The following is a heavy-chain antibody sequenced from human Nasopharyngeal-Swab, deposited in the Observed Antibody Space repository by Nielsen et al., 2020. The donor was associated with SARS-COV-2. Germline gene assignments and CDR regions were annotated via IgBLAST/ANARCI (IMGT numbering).Heavy chain of an antibody. CDR2: IYYDGSND. J-gene: IGHJ3*02. CDR1: GFMFSGYG. D-gene: IGHD3-10*01. V-gene: IGHV3-30*02. Sequence: GESLKTSCAASGFMFSGYGMHWVRPAPGKGLEWVTFIYYDGSNDYYIDSVKGRFTISRDNSKNTVYLQMNSLRPEDTAVYYCAKGPSGTSDALDIWGQGTLVTVSS. CDR3: AKGPSGTSDALDI.